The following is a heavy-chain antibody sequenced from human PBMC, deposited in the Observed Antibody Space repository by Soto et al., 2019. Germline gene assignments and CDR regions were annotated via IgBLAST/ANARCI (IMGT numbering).Heavy chain of an antibody. CDR1: GYTFTSYY. J-gene: IGHJ4*02. CDR3: AREGCSGGSCYSHFDY. D-gene: IGHD2-15*01. CDR2: INPSGGST. Sequence: GASVKVSCKASGYTFTSYYMHWVRQAPGQGLEWMGIINPSGGSTSYAQKFQGRVTMTRDTSTSTVYMELSSLRSEDTAVYYCAREGCSGGSCYSHFDYWGQGTLVTVSS. V-gene: IGHV1-46*01.